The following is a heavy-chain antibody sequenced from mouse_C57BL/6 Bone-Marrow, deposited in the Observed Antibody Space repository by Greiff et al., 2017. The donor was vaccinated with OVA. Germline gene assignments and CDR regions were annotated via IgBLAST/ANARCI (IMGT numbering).Heavy chain of an antibody. J-gene: IGHJ4*01. V-gene: IGHV2-2*01. CDR1: GFSFTSYG. Sequence: QVQLKESGPGLVQPSQCLSITCTVSGFSFTSYGVHWVRQSPGTGLEWLGVIWSGGSTDYTAAFISSLSISKDNSKSQYFFKMNSLQADDTAIYYCAIINDYDGPYAMDYWGPGTSVTVSS. D-gene: IGHD2-4*01. CDR2: IWSGGST. CDR3: AIINDYDGPYAMDY.